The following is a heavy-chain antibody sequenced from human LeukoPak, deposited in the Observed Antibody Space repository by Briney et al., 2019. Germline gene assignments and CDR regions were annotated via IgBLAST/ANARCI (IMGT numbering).Heavy chain of an antibody. Sequence: GGSLRLPCAASGFTFSSYGMHWVRQAPGKGLEWVAVISYDGSNKYYADSVKGRFTISRDSSKNTLYLQMNSLRAEDTAVYYCAKAGDNLGSGSSPDLYYYGMDVWGKGTTVTVSS. CDR2: ISYDGSNK. CDR3: AKAGDNLGSGSSPDLYYYGMDV. CDR1: GFTFSSYG. D-gene: IGHD3-10*01. V-gene: IGHV3-30*18. J-gene: IGHJ6*04.